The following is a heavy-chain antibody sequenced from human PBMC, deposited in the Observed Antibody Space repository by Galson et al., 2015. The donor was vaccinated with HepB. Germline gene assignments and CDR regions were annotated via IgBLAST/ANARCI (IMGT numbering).Heavy chain of an antibody. CDR1: GFTVSSNY. D-gene: IGHD6-19*01. CDR2: IYSGGST. J-gene: IGHJ3*02. V-gene: IGHV3-53*01. Sequence: SLRLSCAASGFTVSSNYMSWVRQAPGKGLEWVSVIYSGGSTYYADSVKGRFTISRDNSKNTLYLQMNSLRAEDTAVYYCARDRPGYSSGLDAFDIWGQGTMVTVSS. CDR3: ARDRPGYSSGLDAFDI.